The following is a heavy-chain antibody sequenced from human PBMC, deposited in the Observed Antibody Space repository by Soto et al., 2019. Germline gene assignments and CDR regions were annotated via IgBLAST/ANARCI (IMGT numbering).Heavy chain of an antibody. CDR2: IYYSGST. Sequence: QVQLQESGPGLVKPSQTLSLTCTVSGGSISSGGYYWSWIRQHPGKGLEWIGYIYYSGSTYYNPTLNSRVTISVDTSKNQFSLKLSSVTAADTAVYYCARLPHGDYDASHFDYWGQGTLVTVSS. V-gene: IGHV4-31*03. CDR1: GGSISSGGYY. D-gene: IGHD4-17*01. J-gene: IGHJ4*02. CDR3: ARLPHGDYDASHFDY.